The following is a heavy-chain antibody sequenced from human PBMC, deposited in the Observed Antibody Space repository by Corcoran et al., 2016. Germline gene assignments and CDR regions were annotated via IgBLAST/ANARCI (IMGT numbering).Heavy chain of an antibody. Sequence: VQLGESGGGLVKPGGSLRLSCTASGFTFNSYTMNWDRQAPGKGLEWVTSINYSSNYKYYADSVKGRFTISRDNAKNSLYLQMDSLRADDTAVYYCVGGDSRDYWGQGILVTVSS. D-gene: IGHD3-22*01. CDR2: INYSSNYK. V-gene: IGHV3-21*06. CDR1: GFTFNSYT. CDR3: VGGDSRDY. J-gene: IGHJ4*02.